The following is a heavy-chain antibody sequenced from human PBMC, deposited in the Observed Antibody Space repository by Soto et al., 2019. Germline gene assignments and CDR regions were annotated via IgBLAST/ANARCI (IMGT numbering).Heavy chain of an antibody. CDR3: ARRNYYYYYGMDV. V-gene: IGHV4-39*01. CDR1: GGSISSSSYY. CDR2: IYYSGST. J-gene: IGHJ6*02. Sequence: QLQLQESGPGLVKPSETRSLTCTVSGGSISSSSYYWGWIRQPPGKGLEWIGSIYYSGSTYYNPSLKSRVTISVDTSKNQFSLKLSSVTAADTAVYYCARRNYYYYYGMDVWGQGTTVTVSS.